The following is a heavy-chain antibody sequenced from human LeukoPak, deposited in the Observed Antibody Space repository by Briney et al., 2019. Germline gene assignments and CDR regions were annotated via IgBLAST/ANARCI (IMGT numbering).Heavy chain of an antibody. V-gene: IGHV4-39*07. CDR2: IYYSGST. CDR3: ARKGLRGGVVIIHDYFDY. Sequence: SETLSLTCTVSGGSISSSSYYWGWIRQPPGKGLEWIGSIYYSGSTYYNPSLKSRVTISVDTSKNQFSLKLSSVTAADTAVYYCARKGLRGGVVIIHDYFDYWGQGTLVTVSS. CDR1: GGSISSSSYY. J-gene: IGHJ4*02. D-gene: IGHD3-3*01.